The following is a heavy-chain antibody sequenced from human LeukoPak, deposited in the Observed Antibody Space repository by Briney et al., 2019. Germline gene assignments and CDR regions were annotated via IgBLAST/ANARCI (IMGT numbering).Heavy chain of an antibody. CDR1: GFTFTSYS. J-gene: IGHJ4*02. V-gene: IGHV3-23*01. D-gene: IGHD3-22*01. Sequence: GGSLRLSCAASGFTFTSYSMNWVRQAPGKGLEWVSTISGGGGSTYYADSVKGRFTISRDNSKNTLYLQVNSLRAEDTAVYYCAKVRYDSSGYQSPYFDYWGQGTLVTVSS. CDR3: AKVRYDSSGYQSPYFDY. CDR2: ISGGGGST.